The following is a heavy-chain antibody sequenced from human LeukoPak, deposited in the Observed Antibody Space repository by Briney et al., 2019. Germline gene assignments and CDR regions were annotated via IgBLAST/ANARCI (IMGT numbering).Heavy chain of an antibody. Sequence: PGGSLRLSCAASGFTFSSYSMNWVRQAPGKGLEWVSSISSSSSYIYYADSVKGRFTISRDNAKNSLYLQMNSLRAEDTAVYYCASPRGAIGHLNYWGQGTLVTVCS. J-gene: IGHJ4*02. D-gene: IGHD4/OR15-4a*01. CDR3: ASPRGAIGHLNY. CDR2: ISSSSSYI. CDR1: GFTFSSYS. V-gene: IGHV3-21*01.